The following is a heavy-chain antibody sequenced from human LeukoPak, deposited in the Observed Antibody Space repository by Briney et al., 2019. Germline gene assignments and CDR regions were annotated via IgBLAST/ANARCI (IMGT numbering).Heavy chain of an antibody. CDR2: IWYDGSNK. CDR3: ARDRGHYFDY. CDR1: GFTLSSYG. V-gene: IGHV3-33*01. Sequence: GRSLRLSCAASGFTLSSYGMHWVRQAPGKGLEWVAVIWYDGSNKYYADSVKGRFTISRDNSKNTLYLQMNSLRAEDTAVYYCARDRGHYFDYWGQGTLVTVSS. D-gene: IGHD3-10*01. J-gene: IGHJ4*02.